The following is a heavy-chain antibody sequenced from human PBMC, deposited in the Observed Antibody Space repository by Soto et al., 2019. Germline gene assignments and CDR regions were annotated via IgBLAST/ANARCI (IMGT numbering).Heavy chain of an antibody. D-gene: IGHD4-17*01. J-gene: IGHJ4*02. V-gene: IGHV4-4*02. CDR3: ARSTVTEDY. Sequence: QVQLQESGPGLVKPSGTLSLTCAVSGASISSNNWWSWVRQPPGKWLEWVGEIYHSGSTNYNLSLKSRVTISIDKSKNQFSLKLSSVTAADTAVYYCARSTVTEDYWGQGTLVTVSS. CDR1: GASISSNNW. CDR2: IYHSGST.